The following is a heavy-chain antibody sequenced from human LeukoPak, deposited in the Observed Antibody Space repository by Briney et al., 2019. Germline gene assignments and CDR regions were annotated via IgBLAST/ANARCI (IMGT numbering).Heavy chain of an antibody. V-gene: IGHV1-2*02. CDR3: ARDILGGYYFDY. D-gene: IGHD5-24*01. CDR1: GYTFTGYY. CDR2: INPNSGGT. Sequence: ASVKVSXKASGYTFTGYYMHWVRQAPGQGLEWMGWINPNSGGTNYAQKFQGRVTMTRDTSISTAYMELSRLRSDDTAVYYCARDILGGYYFDYWGQGTLVTVSS. J-gene: IGHJ4*02.